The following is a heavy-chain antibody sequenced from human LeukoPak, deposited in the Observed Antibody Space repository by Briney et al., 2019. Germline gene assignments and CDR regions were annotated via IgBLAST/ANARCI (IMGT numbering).Heavy chain of an antibody. V-gene: IGHV4-61*05. CDR3: ARSTLGSTDYGMDV. Sequence: PSETLSLTCTVSGGSIRSSYYYWGWIRQPPGKGLEWIGYIYYSGSTNYNPSLKSRVTISVDTSKNQFSLKLSSVTAADTAVYYCARSTLGSTDYGMDVWGQGTTVTVSS. J-gene: IGHJ6*02. CDR1: GGSIRSSYYY. D-gene: IGHD3-16*01. CDR2: IYYSGST.